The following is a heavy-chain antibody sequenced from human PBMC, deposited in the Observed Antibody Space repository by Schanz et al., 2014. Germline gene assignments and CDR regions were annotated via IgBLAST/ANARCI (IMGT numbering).Heavy chain of an antibody. CDR1: GFIFSSYG. CDR2: ISYDGSNK. J-gene: IGHJ6*02. Sequence: QVQLVESGGGVVQPGRSLRLSCAASGFIFSSYGLHWVRQAPGKGLEWVAVISYDGSNKYYADSVKGRFTISRDNSKNTLYLQMNSLRAEDTAVYYCAKARRKSNCSGGRCFHYSYYGMDVWGQGTTVTVSS. CDR3: AKARRKSNCSGGRCFHYSYYGMDV. D-gene: IGHD2-15*01. V-gene: IGHV3-30*06.